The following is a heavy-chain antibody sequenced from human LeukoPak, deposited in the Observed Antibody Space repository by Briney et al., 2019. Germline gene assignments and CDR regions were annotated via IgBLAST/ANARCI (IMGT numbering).Heavy chain of an antibody. CDR1: GFTFSSYW. CDR2: ISSSSSYI. CDR3: AKDLRYSGYGSLAASLSYYFDY. V-gene: IGHV3-21*01. J-gene: IGHJ4*02. Sequence: PGGSLRLSCAASGFTFSSYWLHWVRQAPGKGLEWVSSISSSSSYIYYADSVKGRFTISRDNAKNSLYLQMNSLRAEDTAVYYCAKDLRYSGYGSLAASLSYYFDYWGQGTLVTVSS. D-gene: IGHD5-12*01.